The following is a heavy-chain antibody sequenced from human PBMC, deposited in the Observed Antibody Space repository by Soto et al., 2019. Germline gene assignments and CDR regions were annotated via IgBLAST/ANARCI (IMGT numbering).Heavy chain of an antibody. J-gene: IGHJ4*02. Sequence: QLQLQESGPGLVKPSETLSLTCTVSGGSISSSSYYWGWIRQPPGKGLEWIGSIYYSGSTYYNPSLKSRVTISVDTSKNQFSLKLSSVTAADTAVYYCARQRWFGDFDYWGQGTLVTVSS. D-gene: IGHD3-10*01. CDR2: IYYSGST. V-gene: IGHV4-39*01. CDR3: ARQRWFGDFDY. CDR1: GGSISSSSYY.